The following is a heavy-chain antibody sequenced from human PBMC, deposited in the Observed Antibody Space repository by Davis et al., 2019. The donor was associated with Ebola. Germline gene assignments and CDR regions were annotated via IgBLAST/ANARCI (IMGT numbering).Heavy chain of an antibody. CDR2: ISSSSSTI. V-gene: IGHV3-48*02. J-gene: IGHJ4*02. CDR3: ARARYYDYICGSYRQTAFISY. CDR1: GFTFSSNS. Sequence: GGLLRSSCAPSGFTFSSNSMNGVRQAPGKGLEWGSYISSSSSTIYYADSVKGRFTIPRDNAKNSLYLQMNSLRDEDTAVYYCARARYYDYICGSYRQTAFISYWVQGTLVTVSS. D-gene: IGHD3-16*02.